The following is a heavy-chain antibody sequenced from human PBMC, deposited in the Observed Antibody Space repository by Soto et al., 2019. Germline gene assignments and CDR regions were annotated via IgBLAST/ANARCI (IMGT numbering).Heavy chain of an antibody. D-gene: IGHD3-22*01. CDR1: GYSFSGYW. Sequence: XESLNISSKGSGYSFSGYWTTWVRQKPGRGLEWMGRIDPSDSQTYYSPSFRGHVTISATKSITTVFLQWSSLRASDTAMYYCARQIYDSDTGPNFQYYFDSWGKGTPVTVS. V-gene: IGHV5-10-1*01. CDR3: ARQIYDSDTGPNFQYYFDS. CDR2: IDPSDSQT. J-gene: IGHJ4*02.